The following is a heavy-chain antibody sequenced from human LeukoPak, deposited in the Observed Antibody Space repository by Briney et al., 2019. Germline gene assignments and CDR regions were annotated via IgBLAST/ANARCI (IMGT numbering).Heavy chain of an antibody. CDR2: ISSSGSTI. CDR1: GFTFSSYE. J-gene: IGHJ6*02. V-gene: IGHV3-48*03. D-gene: IGHD1-26*01. Sequence: GGSLRLSCAASGFTFSSYEMNWVRQAPGKGLEWVSYISSSGSTIYYADSVKGRFTISRDNAKNSLYLQMNSLRAEDTAVYYCARGGWELQGPYYYYYGMDVWGQGTTVTVSS. CDR3: ARGGWELQGPYYYYYGMDV.